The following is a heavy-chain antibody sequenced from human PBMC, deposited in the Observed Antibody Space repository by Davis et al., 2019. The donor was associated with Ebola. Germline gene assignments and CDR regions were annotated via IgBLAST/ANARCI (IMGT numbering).Heavy chain of an antibody. CDR2: ILASGGA. D-gene: IGHD5/OR15-5a*01. Sequence: SETLSLTCKASGGSIGNYYWSWIRQPAGKGLEWIGRILASGGADYNPSLRSRLTMTVDTSSNQCILRLGSVTAADTAIYYCARDEYNRGYSVYQGGALDIWGPGTVVTVSS. J-gene: IGHJ3*02. V-gene: IGHV4-4*07. CDR3: ARDEYNRGYSVYQGGALDI. CDR1: GGSIGNYY.